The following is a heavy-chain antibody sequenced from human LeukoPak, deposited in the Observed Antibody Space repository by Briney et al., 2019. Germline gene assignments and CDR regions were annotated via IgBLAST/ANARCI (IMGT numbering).Heavy chain of an antibody. D-gene: IGHD2-2*01. CDR3: ARDQYCTSTGCYPYFHF. CDR1: GYTFIGYY. J-gene: IGHJ4*02. Sequence: ASVKVSCKASGYTFIGYYIHWVRQAPGQGPEWMGSINPTSGVTNYAQKFQGRVTMTRDTSISTAYMELSSLRSDDTAVYYCARDQYCTSTGCYPYFHFWGQGTLVTVPS. V-gene: IGHV1-2*02. CDR2: INPTSGVT.